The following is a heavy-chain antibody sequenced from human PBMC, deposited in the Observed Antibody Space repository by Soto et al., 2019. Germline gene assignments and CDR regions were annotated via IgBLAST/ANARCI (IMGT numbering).Heavy chain of an antibody. D-gene: IGHD3-22*01. CDR2: INAGNGNT. Sequence: GASVKVSCKASGYTFTSYAMHWVRQAPGQRLEWMGWINAGNGNTKYSQKFQGRVTITRDTSASTAYVELSSLRSEDTAVYYCARAWKYYDSSGYFLDYWGQGTLVTVSS. V-gene: IGHV1-3*01. CDR1: GYTFTSYA. J-gene: IGHJ4*02. CDR3: ARAWKYYDSSGYFLDY.